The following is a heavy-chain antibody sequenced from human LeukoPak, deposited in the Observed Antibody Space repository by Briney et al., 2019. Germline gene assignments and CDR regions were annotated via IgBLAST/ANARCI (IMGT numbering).Heavy chain of an antibody. D-gene: IGHD2-2*01. Sequence: ASVKVSCKASGYTFTSYGISWVRQAPGQGLEWMGWINPNSGGTNYAQKFQGRVTMTRDTSISTAYMELSRLRSEDTAVYYCARGRRYCSSTSCYRSTNDYWGQGTLVTVSS. CDR1: GYTFTSYG. J-gene: IGHJ4*02. CDR3: ARGRRYCSSTSCYRSTNDY. V-gene: IGHV1-2*02. CDR2: INPNSGGT.